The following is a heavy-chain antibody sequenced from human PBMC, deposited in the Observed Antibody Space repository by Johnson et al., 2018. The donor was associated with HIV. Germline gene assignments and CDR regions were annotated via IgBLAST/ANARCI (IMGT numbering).Heavy chain of an antibody. D-gene: IGHD1-26*01. Sequence: VQLVESGGGVVRPGGSLRLSCAASGFTFDDHDMNWVRQVPGKGLAWVSGINWSGGSTGYADSVKGRFTISRDNAKNSLYLQMNSLRDEDTALYYCARAVRVGATTNSAFDIWGQGTMVTVSS. V-gene: IGHV3-20*04. CDR2: INWSGGST. CDR1: GFTFDDHD. J-gene: IGHJ3*02. CDR3: ARAVRVGATTNSAFDI.